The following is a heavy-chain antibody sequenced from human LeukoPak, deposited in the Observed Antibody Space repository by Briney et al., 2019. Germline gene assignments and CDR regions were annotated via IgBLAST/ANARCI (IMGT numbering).Heavy chain of an antibody. V-gene: IGHV1-46*01. D-gene: IGHD1-26*01. CDR2: INPSAGST. CDR3: ARGIDSASPPLGTFEI. J-gene: IGHJ3*02. CDR1: GYTFTGYY. Sequence: ASVKVSCKASGYTFTGYYMHWVRQAPGQGLEWMGLINPSAGSTNYAQKFQGRVTMTRDTSTSTVYMELSSLRSEDTAVYYCARGIDSASPPLGTFEIWGQGTMVTVSS.